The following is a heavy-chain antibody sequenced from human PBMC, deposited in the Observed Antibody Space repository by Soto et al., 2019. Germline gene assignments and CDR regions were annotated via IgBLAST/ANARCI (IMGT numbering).Heavy chain of an antibody. CDR1: GYTFTSYD. Sequence: ASVKVSCKASGYTFTSYDINWVRQATGQGLEWMGWMNPNRGNTGYAQKFQGRVTMTRNTSISTAYMELSSLRSEDTAVYYCARGRGGKCSSTSCGNWFDPWGQGTLVTVSS. J-gene: IGHJ5*02. CDR3: ARGRGGKCSSTSCGNWFDP. V-gene: IGHV1-8*01. CDR2: MNPNRGNT. D-gene: IGHD2-2*01.